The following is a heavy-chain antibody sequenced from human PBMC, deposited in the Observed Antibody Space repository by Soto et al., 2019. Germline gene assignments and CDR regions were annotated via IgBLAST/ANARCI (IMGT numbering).Heavy chain of an antibody. Sequence: EVQLVESGGGLVQPWGSLRLSCVASGFMFDSYAMNWVRQAPGKGLEWVSYISPGGDRIYYAASLKGRITISRDNARNSLSLQMNILSDEDRSVYYCPNSADSGGWGGDSWGEGTLVTVS. J-gene: IGHJ4*02. V-gene: IGHV3-48*02. D-gene: IGHD2-15*01. CDR1: GFMFDSYA. CDR2: ISPGGDRI. CDR3: PNSADSGGWGGDS.